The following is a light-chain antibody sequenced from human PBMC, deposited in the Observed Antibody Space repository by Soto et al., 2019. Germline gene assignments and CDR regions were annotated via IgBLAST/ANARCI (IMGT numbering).Light chain of an antibody. V-gene: IGKV3-20*01. Sequence: EIVLTQSPGTLSLSPGERATLSCRARQSVSSYLAWYQQKPGQAPRLLIYGASSRATGIPGRFSGSGSGTDFTLTISSLQPEDVATYYCQQANSFPPTLGQGTRLEIK. CDR3: QQANSFPPT. J-gene: IGKJ5*01. CDR2: GAS. CDR1: QSVSSY.